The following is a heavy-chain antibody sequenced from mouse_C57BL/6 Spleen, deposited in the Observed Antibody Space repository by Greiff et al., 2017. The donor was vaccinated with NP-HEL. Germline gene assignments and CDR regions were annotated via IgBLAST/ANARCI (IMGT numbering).Heavy chain of an antibody. J-gene: IGHJ2*01. CDR2: IDPSDSYT. V-gene: IGHV1-50*01. CDR3: ARGDDGDY. CDR1: GYTFTSYW. D-gene: IGHD2-3*01. Sequence: QVQLQQSGAELVKPGASVKLSCKASGYTFTSYWMQWVKQRPGQGLEWIGEIDPSDSYTNYNQKFKGKATLTVDTSSSTAYMQLSSLTSEDSAVYYCARGDDGDYWGQGTTLTVSS.